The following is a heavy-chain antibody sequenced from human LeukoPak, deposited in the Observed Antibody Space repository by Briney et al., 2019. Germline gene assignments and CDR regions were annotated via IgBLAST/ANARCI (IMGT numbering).Heavy chain of an antibody. CDR1: GFTFSSYS. V-gene: IGHV3-21*01. CDR2: ISSSSSYI. CDR3: AKGGSLVVVAATFFDY. Sequence: GGSLRLSCAASGFTFSSYSMNWVRQAPGKGLEWVSSISSSSSYIYYADSVKGRFTISRDNSKNTLYLQMNSLRAEDTAVYYCAKGGSLVVVAATFFDYWGQGTLVTVSS. J-gene: IGHJ4*02. D-gene: IGHD2-15*01.